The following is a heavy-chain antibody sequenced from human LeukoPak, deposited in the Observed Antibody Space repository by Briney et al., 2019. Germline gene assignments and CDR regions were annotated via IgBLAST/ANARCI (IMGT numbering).Heavy chain of an antibody. CDR1: GGSISSSSYY. Sequence: TSETLSLTCTVSGGSISSSSYYWGWIRQPPGKGLEWIGSIYYSGSTYYNPSLKSRVTISVDTSKNQFSLKLSSVTAADTAVYYCARDPHLNYDSSGNYYFDYWGQGTLVTVSS. CDR2: IYYSGST. D-gene: IGHD3-22*01. CDR3: ARDPHLNYDSSGNYYFDY. V-gene: IGHV4-39*07. J-gene: IGHJ4*02.